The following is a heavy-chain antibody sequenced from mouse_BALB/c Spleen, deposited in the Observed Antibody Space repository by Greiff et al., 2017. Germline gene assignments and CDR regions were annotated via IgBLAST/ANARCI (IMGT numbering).Heavy chain of an antibody. D-gene: IGHD2-3*01. Sequence: EVQRVESGGGLVQPKGSLKLSCAASGFTFNTYAMNWVRQAPGKGLEWVARIRSKSNNYATYYADSVKDRFTISRDDSQSMLYLQMNNLKTEDTAMYYCVSFYDYDAMDYWGQGTSVTVSS. V-gene: IGHV10-1*02. CDR1: GFTFNTYA. J-gene: IGHJ4*01. CDR2: IRSKSNNYAT. CDR3: VSFYDYDAMDY.